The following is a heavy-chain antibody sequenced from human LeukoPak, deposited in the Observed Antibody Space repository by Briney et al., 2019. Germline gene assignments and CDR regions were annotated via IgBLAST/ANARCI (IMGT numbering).Heavy chain of an antibody. J-gene: IGHJ4*02. CDR2: ISWNSGSI. Sequence: PGGSLRLSCAASGFTFDDYAMHWVRQAPGKGLEWVSSISWNSGSIGYADSVKGRFTISRDNAKNSLYLQMNSLRAEDTALYYCAKDIAPIVGATTDGGFDYWGQGTLVTVSS. V-gene: IGHV3-9*01. D-gene: IGHD1-26*01. CDR1: GFTFDDYA. CDR3: AKDIAPIVGATTDGGFDY.